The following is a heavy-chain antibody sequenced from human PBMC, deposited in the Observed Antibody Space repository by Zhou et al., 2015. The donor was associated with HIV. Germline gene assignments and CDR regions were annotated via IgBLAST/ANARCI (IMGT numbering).Heavy chain of an antibody. D-gene: IGHD1-14*01. CDR2: IWYDGSNK. CDR3: ASGMKSIPGHYFDY. CDR1: GFTFSSYG. Sequence: QVQLVESGGGVVQPGRSLRLSCAASGFTFSSYGMHWVRQAPGKGLEWVAVIWYDGSNKYYADSVKGRFTISRDNSKNTLYLQMNSLRAEDTAVYYCASGMKSIPGHYFDYWGQGTLVTVSS. V-gene: IGHV3-33*01. J-gene: IGHJ4*02.